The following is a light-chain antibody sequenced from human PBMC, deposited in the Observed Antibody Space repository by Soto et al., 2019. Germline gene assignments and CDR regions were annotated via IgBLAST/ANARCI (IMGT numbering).Light chain of an antibody. CDR2: DVS. V-gene: IGLV2-14*03. J-gene: IGLJ1*01. CDR1: SSDVGAYNY. Sequence: QAVVTQPASVSGSPGQSIAISCTGTSSDVGAYNYVSWYQHHPGKAPKLMIYDVSNRPSGVSNRFSGSKSDNTASLTISGLQAEDEADYYCSSYTSSSTRVFGTGTKLTVL. CDR3: SSYTSSSTRV.